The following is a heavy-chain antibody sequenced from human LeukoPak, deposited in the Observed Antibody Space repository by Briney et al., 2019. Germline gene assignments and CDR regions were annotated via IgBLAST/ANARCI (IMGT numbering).Heavy chain of an antibody. V-gene: IGHV3-48*01. CDR1: GFTFSSYS. CDR3: ARDSVDYYDSSGFDY. J-gene: IGHJ4*02. CDR2: ISSSSSTI. Sequence: GGSLRLSCAASGFTFSSYSMNWVRQAPGKGLEWVSYISSSSSTIYYADSVKGRFTISRDNAKNSLYLQMNSLRAEDTAVYYCARDSVDYYDSSGFDYWGQGTLVTVSS. D-gene: IGHD3-22*01.